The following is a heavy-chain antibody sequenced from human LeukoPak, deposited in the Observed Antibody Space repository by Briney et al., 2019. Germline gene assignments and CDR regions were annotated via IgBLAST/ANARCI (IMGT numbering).Heavy chain of an antibody. D-gene: IGHD2-15*01. J-gene: IGHJ4*02. V-gene: IGHV4-59*01. CDR2: IYYSGST. Sequence: SETLSLTCTVSGGSISSYYWSWIRQPPGKGLEWIGYIYYSGSTNYNPSLKSRVTISVDTSKNQFSLKLSSMTAADTAVYYCARVEVGGTLQLDYWGQGTLVTVSS. CDR3: ARVEVGGTLQLDY. CDR1: GGSISSYY.